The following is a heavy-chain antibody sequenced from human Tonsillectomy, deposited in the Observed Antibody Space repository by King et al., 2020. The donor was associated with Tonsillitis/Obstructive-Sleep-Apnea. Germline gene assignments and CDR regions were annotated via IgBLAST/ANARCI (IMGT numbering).Heavy chain of an antibody. CDR1: GGSFSGYY. J-gene: IGHJ4*02. Sequence: VQLQQWGAGLLKPSETLSLTCAVYGGSFSGYYWSWIRQPPGKGLEWIGEINHSGSTNYNPSLKSRVTISVDTSKNQFSLKLSSVTAADTAVYYCATRTRTTMAVAGAGFDYWGQGTLVTVSS. V-gene: IGHV4-34*01. CDR3: ATRTRTTMAVAGAGFDY. D-gene: IGHD6-19*01. CDR2: INHSGST.